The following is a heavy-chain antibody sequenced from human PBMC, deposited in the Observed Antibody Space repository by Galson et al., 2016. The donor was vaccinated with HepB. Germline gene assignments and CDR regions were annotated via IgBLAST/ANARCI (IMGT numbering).Heavy chain of an antibody. CDR2: IGQDGSQK. Sequence: SLRLSCAASGFTFSSHWMTWVRQAPGQGLEWVANIGQDGSQKVYVDSVKGRFTITGDNGENSLYLVMNSLRAEDTAAYSCARWSGSDGRGWLRDTWGQGTLVTVSS. CDR1: GFTFSSHW. V-gene: IGHV3-7*01. J-gene: IGHJ5*02. D-gene: IGHD1-26*01. CDR3: ARWSGSDGRGWLRDT.